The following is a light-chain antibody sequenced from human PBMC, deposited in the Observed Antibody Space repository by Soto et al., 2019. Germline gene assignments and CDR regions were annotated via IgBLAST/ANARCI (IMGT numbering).Light chain of an antibody. J-gene: IGKJ5*01. V-gene: IGKV1-39*01. CDR3: QQSYSTLSIT. Sequence: DIQMTQTPSSLSASVGDRFTITCLASQSISSYLNWYQQKPGKAPKLLIYAASSLQGGVPSRFSGSGSGTDFTLTISSLQPEDFATYYCQQSYSTLSITFGQGTRLEIK. CDR1: QSISSY. CDR2: AAS.